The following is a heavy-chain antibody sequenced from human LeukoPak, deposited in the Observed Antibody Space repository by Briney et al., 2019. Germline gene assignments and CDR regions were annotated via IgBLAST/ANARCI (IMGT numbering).Heavy chain of an antibody. J-gene: IGHJ4*02. CDR2: MNPNSGNA. CDR3: ARVEGLTATVTD. D-gene: IGHD5-18*01. V-gene: IGHV1-8*01. CDR1: GYTFTSYD. Sequence: ASVKVSCKASGYTFTSYDISWVRQATGQGLEWMGWMNPNSGNAGYAQNFQGRVTLTRDTSTSTVYMEMSSLRSEDTAVYYCARVEGLTATVTDWGQGTLVTVSS.